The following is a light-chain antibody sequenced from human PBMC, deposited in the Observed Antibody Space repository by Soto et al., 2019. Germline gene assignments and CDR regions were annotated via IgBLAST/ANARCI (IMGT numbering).Light chain of an antibody. CDR2: DAS. V-gene: IGKV1-5*01. Sequence: DIQITQSPSTLSGYIGDRVTITCRASQTISSWLAWYQQKPGKAPNLLIYDASSLASGVPSRFSGSGSGTEFTLTISSLQPDDFATFYRQQYNSHSKPFGQGTKVDI. CDR3: QQYNSHSKP. J-gene: IGKJ1*01. CDR1: QTISSW.